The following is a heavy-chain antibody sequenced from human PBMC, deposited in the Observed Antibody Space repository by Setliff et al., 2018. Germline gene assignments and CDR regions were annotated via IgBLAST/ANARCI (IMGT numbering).Heavy chain of an antibody. CDR2: IYHNGNT. V-gene: IGHV4-59*02. CDR3: ARDRTAYSYGLDV. CDR1: GGSVSPYF. Sequence: SETLSLTCTVSGGSVSPYFWSWIRQPPGKGLQWIGYIYHNGNTNFNPSLKSRVNMSIDTSKNQFALNLKSVTAADTAVYYRARDRTAYSYGLDVWGQGTTVTVS. J-gene: IGHJ6*02. D-gene: IGHD5-18*01.